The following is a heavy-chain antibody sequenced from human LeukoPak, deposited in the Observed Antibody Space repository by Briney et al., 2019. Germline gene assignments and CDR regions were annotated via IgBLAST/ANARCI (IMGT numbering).Heavy chain of an antibody. CDR3: ARWGALIVLGAFDI. CDR1: GGSFSGYY. CDR2: IYYSGST. D-gene: IGHD2-8*01. V-gene: IGHV4-34*01. J-gene: IGHJ3*02. Sequence: SETLSLTCAVYGGSFSGYYWSWIRQPPGKGLEWIESIYYSGSTYYNPSLKSRVTISVDTSKNQFSLKLSSVTAADTAVYYCARWGALIVLGAFDIWGQGTMVTVSS.